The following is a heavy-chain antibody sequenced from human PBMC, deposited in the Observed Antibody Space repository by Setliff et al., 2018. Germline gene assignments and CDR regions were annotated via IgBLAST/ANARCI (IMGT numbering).Heavy chain of an antibody. V-gene: IGHV4-59*02. CDR2: INHNGNT. Sequence: PSETLSLTCTVSGGSVSTYIWSWSRQPPGKGLQWIGYINHNGNTNFNPSLKIQVTMSIDTSKNQFALNLKSVTAADTAVYYCARDRTAYSYDLDVWGQGTTVTVSS. D-gene: IGHD3-16*01. J-gene: IGHJ6*02. CDR3: ARDRTAYSYDLDV. CDR1: GGSVSTYI.